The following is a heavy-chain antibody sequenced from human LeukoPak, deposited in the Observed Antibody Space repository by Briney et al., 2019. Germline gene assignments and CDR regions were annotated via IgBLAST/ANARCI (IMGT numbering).Heavy chain of an antibody. CDR1: GYSFTSYW. V-gene: IGHV5-51*01. Sequence: GESLKISCKGSGYSFTSYWIGWVRQMPGKGLEWMGIIFPGYSDTRYSPSLQGQVTISADKSISTAYLQWSSLKASDTAMYYCARSEGPLRFWKFDYWGQGTLVTGSS. D-gene: IGHD3-3*01. CDR3: ARSEGPLRFWKFDY. J-gene: IGHJ4*02. CDR2: IFPGYSDT.